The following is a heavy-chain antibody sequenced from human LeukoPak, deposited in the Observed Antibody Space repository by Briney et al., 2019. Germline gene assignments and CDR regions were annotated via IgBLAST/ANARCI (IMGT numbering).Heavy chain of an antibody. Sequence: SETLSLTCAVSGYSISSGYYWGWIRQPPGKGLEWIGSFYHSGSTYYNASLNSRVTISVDTSKSQFSLKLTSVTAAETAVYYCARGPNWNYFQHWGQGTLVTVSS. CDR1: GYSISSGYY. CDR2: FYHSGST. CDR3: ARGPNWNYFQH. V-gene: IGHV4-38-2*01. J-gene: IGHJ1*01. D-gene: IGHD1-20*01.